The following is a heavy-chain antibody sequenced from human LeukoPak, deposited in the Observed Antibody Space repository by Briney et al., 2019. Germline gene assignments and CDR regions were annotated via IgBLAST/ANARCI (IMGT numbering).Heavy chain of an antibody. CDR3: AKDSRSSGWYNWFDP. CDR1: GFTFSSYA. V-gene: IGHV3-30*04. CDR2: ISYDGSNK. D-gene: IGHD6-19*01. J-gene: IGHJ5*02. Sequence: GGSLRLSCAASGFTFSSYAMHWVRQPPGKGLEWVAVISYDGSNKYYADSVKGRFTISRDNSKNTLYLQMNRLRAEDTAIYYCAKDSRSSGWYNWFDPWGQGTLVTVSS.